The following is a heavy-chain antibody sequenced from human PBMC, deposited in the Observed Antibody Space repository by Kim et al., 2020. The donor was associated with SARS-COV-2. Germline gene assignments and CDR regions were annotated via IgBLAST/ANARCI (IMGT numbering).Heavy chain of an antibody. J-gene: IGHJ6*03. CDR3: ARMVRVATIFHYSYYMDV. V-gene: IGHV1-8*01. CDR2: MNPNSGNT. D-gene: IGHD5-12*01. CDR1: GYTFTSYD. Sequence: ASVKVSCKASGYTFTSYDINWVRQATGQGLDWMGWMNPNSGNTGYAQKFQGIVTMTRNTSISTAYMELSSLRSEDTAVYYCARMVRVATIFHYSYYMDVWGKGTAVTVSS.